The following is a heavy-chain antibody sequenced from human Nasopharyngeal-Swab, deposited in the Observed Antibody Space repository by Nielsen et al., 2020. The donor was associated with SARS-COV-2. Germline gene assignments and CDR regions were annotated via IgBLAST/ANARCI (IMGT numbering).Heavy chain of an antibody. CDR3: ARRDYDFWSGYYAGLSYFDY. CDR2: ISGSGGST. Sequence: GGSLRLSCAASGFTFSSYAMSWVRQAPGKGLEWVSAISGSGGSTYYADSVKGRFTISRDNSKNTLYLQMNSLRVEDTAVYYCARRDYDFWSGYYAGLSYFDYWGQGTLVTVSS. J-gene: IGHJ4*02. D-gene: IGHD3-3*01. V-gene: IGHV3-23*01. CDR1: GFTFSSYA.